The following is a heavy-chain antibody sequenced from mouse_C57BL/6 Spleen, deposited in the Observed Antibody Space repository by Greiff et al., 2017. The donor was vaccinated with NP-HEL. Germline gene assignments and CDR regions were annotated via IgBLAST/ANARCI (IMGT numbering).Heavy chain of an antibody. D-gene: IGHD1-1*01. J-gene: IGHJ1*03. CDR3: ARDPSLYGSSYHWYFDV. CDR1: GFTFSSYA. CDR2: ISDGGSYT. V-gene: IGHV5-4*01. Sequence: EVKLVESGGGLVKPGGSLKLSCAASGFTFSSYAMSWVRQTPEKRLEWVATISDGGSYTYYPDNVKGRFTISRDNAKNNLYLQMSHLKSEDTAMYYCARDPSLYGSSYHWYFDVWGTGTTVTVSS.